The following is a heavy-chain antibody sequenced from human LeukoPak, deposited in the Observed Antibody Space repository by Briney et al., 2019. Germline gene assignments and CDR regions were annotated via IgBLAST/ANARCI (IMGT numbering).Heavy chain of an antibody. J-gene: IGHJ6*02. V-gene: IGHV3-23*01. D-gene: IGHD7-27*01. CDR3: AKTSLGHPPYYCTMDV. Sequence: PGASLRLSCAASGFSFNNYAMIWVRQAPGKGLEWVAAIGGSGTSTFYADSVKGRFTISRDNSKNTLYLQMSSLRAEDTAVYYCAKTSLGHPPYYCTMDVWGQGTTVTVSS. CDR2: IGGSGTST. CDR1: GFSFNNYA.